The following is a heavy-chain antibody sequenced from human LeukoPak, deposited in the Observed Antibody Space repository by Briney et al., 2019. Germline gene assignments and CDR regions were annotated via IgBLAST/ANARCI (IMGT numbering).Heavy chain of an antibody. J-gene: IGHJ6*02. V-gene: IGHV4-59*01. D-gene: IGHD3-16*01. CDR2: IHYTGST. CDR3: ARTGFGRDYFGMDV. CDR1: GGSTSGSY. Sequence: PSETLSLTCAVSGGSTSGSYWSWVRQPPGKGLQWVGYIHYTGSTDYNPSLKSRVTISIDTPKNQVSLRVTSVTAADTAVYFCARTGFGRDYFGMDVWGQGTTVTVSS.